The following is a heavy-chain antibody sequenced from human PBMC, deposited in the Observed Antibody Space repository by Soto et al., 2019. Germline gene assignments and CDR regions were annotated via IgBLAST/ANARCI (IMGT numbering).Heavy chain of an antibody. Sequence: GASVKVSCKASGGTFSSYTISWVRQAPGQGLEWMGRIIPILGITNYAQKFQGRVTITADTSTSTAYMELRSLRSDDTAVYYCARGIGYADNNWFDPWGHGTMVTGSS. D-gene: IGHD5-12*01. CDR2: IIPILGIT. J-gene: IGHJ5*02. CDR3: ARGIGYADNNWFDP. CDR1: GGTFSSYT. V-gene: IGHV1-69*02.